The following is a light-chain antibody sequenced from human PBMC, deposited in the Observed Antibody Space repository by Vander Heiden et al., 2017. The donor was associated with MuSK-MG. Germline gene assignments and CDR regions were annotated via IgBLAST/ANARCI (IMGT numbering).Light chain of an antibody. J-gene: IGKJ1*01. V-gene: IGKV3-20*01. CDR2: GAS. CDR3: QQYGSSPRT. Sequence: EIVLTQSPGTLSLSPGERATLSCRASQSVSSSYLAWYQQKPGQAPRLLICGASDRATGIPDRFSGSESGTDFTLTISRLEPEDFAVYYCQQYGSSPRTFGQGTKVEIK. CDR1: QSVSSSY.